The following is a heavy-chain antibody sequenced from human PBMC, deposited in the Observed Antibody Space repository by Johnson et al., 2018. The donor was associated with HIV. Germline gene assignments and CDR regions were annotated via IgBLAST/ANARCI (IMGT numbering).Heavy chain of an antibody. CDR2: IGTSGDT. V-gene: IGHV3-13*01. J-gene: IGHJ3*02. D-gene: IGHD3-10*01. CDR3: ARGSGVHSAFDI. CDR1: GFTFSSYD. Sequence: VQLVESGGGLLQPGGSLRLSCAASGFTFSSYDMHWVRQATGKGLEWVSTIGTSGDTYHPGSVKGRFTISRENAKNSLYLQMNSLRAGDTAVYFCARGSGVHSAFDIWGQGTMVTVSS.